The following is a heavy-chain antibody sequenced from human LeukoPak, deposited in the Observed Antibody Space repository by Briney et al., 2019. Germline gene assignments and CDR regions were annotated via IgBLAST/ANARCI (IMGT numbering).Heavy chain of an antibody. V-gene: IGHV3-48*01. CDR1: GFTFSSYS. CDR2: ISSSSGNI. J-gene: IGHJ6*03. D-gene: IGHD3-16*02. Sequence: PGGSLRLSCAASGFTFSSYSMNWVRQAPGKGLEWVSYISSSSGNIYYADSGKGGFTISRDNAKASLYLQMNSLRAEDTALYYCARDRGGIGYYMDVWGKGTTVTVSS. CDR3: ARDRGGIGYYMDV.